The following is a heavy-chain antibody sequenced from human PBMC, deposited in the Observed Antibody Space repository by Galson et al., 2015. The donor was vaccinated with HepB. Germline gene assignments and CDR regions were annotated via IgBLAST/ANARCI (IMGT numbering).Heavy chain of an antibody. CDR2: ISHDGTER. CDR1: GFSFSSYT. V-gene: IGHV3-30*03. CDR3: VRTYYYETTAYPSGALDI. Sequence: SLRLSCAASGFSFSSYTMYWVRQAPGKGLEWVALISHDGTERYHGDSVKGRFTIARDNSKYMLYLQMNSLRAEDTAFYYCVRTYYYETTAYPSGALDIWGQGTMVTVSS. J-gene: IGHJ3*02. D-gene: IGHD3-22*01.